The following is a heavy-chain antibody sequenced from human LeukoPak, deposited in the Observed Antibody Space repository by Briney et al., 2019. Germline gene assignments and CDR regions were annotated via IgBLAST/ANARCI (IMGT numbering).Heavy chain of an antibody. CDR1: RFTFSSYA. D-gene: IGHD1-7*01. V-gene: IGHV3-23*01. Sequence: YPGGSLRLSCAASRFTFSSYAMSWVRQAPGKGLEWVSAISGSGGSTYYADSVKGRFTISRDNSKNTLYLQMNSLRAEDTAVYYCAKGQMNWNYPTPSRYYFDYWGQGTLVTVSS. J-gene: IGHJ4*02. CDR2: ISGSGGST. CDR3: AKGQMNWNYPTPSRYYFDY.